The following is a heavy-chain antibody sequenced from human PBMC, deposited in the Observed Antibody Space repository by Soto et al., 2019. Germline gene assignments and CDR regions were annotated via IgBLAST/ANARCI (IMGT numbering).Heavy chain of an antibody. J-gene: IGHJ6*02. CDR1: GFTFSSYG. Sequence: GGSLRLSCAASGFTFSSYGMHWVRQAPGKGLEWVAVIWYDGSNKYYADSVKGRFTISRDNSKNTLYLQMNSLRAEDTAVYYCARGASSSWLTLNYYYYYGMDVWGQGTTVTVSS. CDR3: ARGASSSWLTLNYYYYYGMDV. D-gene: IGHD6-13*01. V-gene: IGHV3-33*01. CDR2: IWYDGSNK.